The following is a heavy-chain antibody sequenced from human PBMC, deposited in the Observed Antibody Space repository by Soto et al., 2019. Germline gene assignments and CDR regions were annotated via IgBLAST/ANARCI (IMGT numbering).Heavy chain of an antibody. V-gene: IGHV1-69*01. D-gene: IGHD2-2*01. CDR2: IIPIFGTE. J-gene: IGHJ6*02. CDR3: STSVYCSTTRCSYCYGMDV. Sequence: QVQLVQSGAEVKKPGYSVKVSCKVPGGTFSSHSINWVRQAPGQGPEWKGGIIPIFGTENYAQKFQDLVTITADESTSTAYMELSSLTSEDTALYYCSTSVYCSTTRCSYCYGMDVWGQGTTVIVSS. CDR1: GGTFSSHS.